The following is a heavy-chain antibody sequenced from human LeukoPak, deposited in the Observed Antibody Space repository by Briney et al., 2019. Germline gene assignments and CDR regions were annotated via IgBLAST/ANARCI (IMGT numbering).Heavy chain of an antibody. D-gene: IGHD3-22*01. CDR2: IAPSDSYT. J-gene: IGHJ5*02. CDR3: VRQPPGVYDTTQNWFDP. CDR1: GYSFPSYS. Sequence: GESLNISCKVSGYSFPSYSIDWVRQMPVKGLEWMGRIAPSDSYTNYNPSFEGHVTMSVEKSITTVYLQWSSLKASDTAMYYCVRQPPGVYDTTQNWFDPWGQGTLVTVSS. V-gene: IGHV5-10-1*01.